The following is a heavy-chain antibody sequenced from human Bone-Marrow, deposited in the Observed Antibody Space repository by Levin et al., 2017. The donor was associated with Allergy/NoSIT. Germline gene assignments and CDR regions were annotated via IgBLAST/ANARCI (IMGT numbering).Heavy chain of an antibody. CDR1: GFSFDDYG. D-gene: IGHD6-13*01. V-gene: IGHV3-20*04. CDR3: ARGLYRRSWYSGAVHI. Sequence: PGGSLRLSCAASGFSFDDYGMTWVRQAPGKGLEWVSGLNWKGDSTGYADSVKGRFRISRDNAKSSLYLEMTSLRAEDTALYYCARGLYRRSWYSGAVHIWGQGTMVSVSS. J-gene: IGHJ3*02. CDR2: LNWKGDST.